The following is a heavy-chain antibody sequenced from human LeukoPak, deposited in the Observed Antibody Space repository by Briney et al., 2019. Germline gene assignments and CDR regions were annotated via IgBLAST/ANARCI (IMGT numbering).Heavy chain of an antibody. D-gene: IGHD1-26*01. CDR3: ARETRGTHYLLDY. V-gene: IGHV1-3*02. Sequence: EFQGRVTITRDTSASTAYMELSSLRSEDMAVYYCARETRGTHYLLDYWGQGTLVTVSS. J-gene: IGHJ4*02.